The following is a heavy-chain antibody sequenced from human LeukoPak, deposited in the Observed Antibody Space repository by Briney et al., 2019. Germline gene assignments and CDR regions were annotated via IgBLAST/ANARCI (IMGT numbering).Heavy chain of an antibody. CDR2: IYHSGST. CDR3: ARLSYSRGASDI. V-gene: IGHV4-38-2*01. Sequence: SETLSLTCAVSGYSISSGYYWGWIRQPPGKGLEWIGSIYHSGSTYYNPSLKSRVTISVDTSKNQFSLKLSSVTAADTAVYYCARLSYSRGASDIWGQGTMVTVSS. CDR1: GYSISSGYY. J-gene: IGHJ3*02. D-gene: IGHD6-13*01.